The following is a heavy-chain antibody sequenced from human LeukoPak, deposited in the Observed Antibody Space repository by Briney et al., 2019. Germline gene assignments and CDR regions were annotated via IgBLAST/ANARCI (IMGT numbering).Heavy chain of an antibody. V-gene: IGHV4-59*01. D-gene: IGHD1-26*01. CDR1: GGSISSYY. J-gene: IGHJ4*02. CDR3: AKVASGSYLDS. CDR2: LYYSGST. Sequence: SETLSLTCTVSGGSISSYYWSWIRQPPGKGLEWIGYLYYSGSTNYNPSLKSRVTISVDTSKNQVSLKLTSVTAADTAVYYCAKVASGSYLDSWGQGTLVTVSS.